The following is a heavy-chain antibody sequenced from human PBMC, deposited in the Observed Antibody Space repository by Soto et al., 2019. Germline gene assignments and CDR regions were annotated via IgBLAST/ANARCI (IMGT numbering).Heavy chain of an antibody. Sequence: GGSLRLSCAASGFTFSSYDMHWVRQATGKGLEWVSAIGTAGDTYYPGSVKGRFTISRENAKNSLYLQMNSLRAGDTAVYYCARYNRDPRRLSVYYYYMDVWGKGTTVTVSS. D-gene: IGHD1-1*01. CDR1: GFTFSSYD. CDR2: IGTAGDT. CDR3: ARYNRDPRRLSVYYYYMDV. J-gene: IGHJ6*03. V-gene: IGHV3-13*01.